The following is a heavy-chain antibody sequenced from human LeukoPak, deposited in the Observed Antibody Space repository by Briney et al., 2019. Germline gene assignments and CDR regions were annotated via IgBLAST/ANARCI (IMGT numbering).Heavy chain of an antibody. CDR2: ISAYNGNT. CDR3: ARGIITWELRSAHYFDY. D-gene: IGHD3-16*01. J-gene: IGHJ4*02. CDR1: GYTFISYG. V-gene: IGHV1-18*01. Sequence: ASVKVSCKASGYTFISYGISWVRQAPGQGLEWMGWISAYNGNTNYAQKLQGRVTITTDESTSTAYMELSSLRSEDTAVYYCARGIITWELRSAHYFDYWGQGTLVTVSS.